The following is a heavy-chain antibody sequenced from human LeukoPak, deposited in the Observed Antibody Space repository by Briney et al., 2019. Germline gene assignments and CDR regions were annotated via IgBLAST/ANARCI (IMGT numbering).Heavy chain of an antibody. Sequence: AGGSLRLSCGASGFTFSTYWMSWVRQAPGKGLEWVANINQDGSQKYYVDSAKGRYTISRDNAENSLYLQVNSLRVDDTAVYYCARSDSKSTVDYWGQGTLVTVSS. J-gene: IGHJ4*02. CDR1: GFTFSTYW. CDR2: INQDGSQK. D-gene: IGHD2-21*01. V-gene: IGHV3-7*01. CDR3: ARSDSKSTVDY.